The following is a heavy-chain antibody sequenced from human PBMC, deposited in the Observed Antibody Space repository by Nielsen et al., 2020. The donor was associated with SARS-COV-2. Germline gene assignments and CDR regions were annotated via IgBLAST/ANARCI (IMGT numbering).Heavy chain of an antibody. Sequence: GGSLRLSCVGSGFTFDDYAMHWVRQAPGKGLEWVSGNSWNSVSIDYADSVKGRFTISRDNAKSSLYLQMNSLRAEDTAFYYCAKVYGDYVGFFDVWGRGTLVTVSS. CDR1: GFTFDDYA. V-gene: IGHV3-9*01. CDR3: AKVYGDYVGFFDV. J-gene: IGHJ2*01. D-gene: IGHD4-17*01. CDR2: NSWNSVSI.